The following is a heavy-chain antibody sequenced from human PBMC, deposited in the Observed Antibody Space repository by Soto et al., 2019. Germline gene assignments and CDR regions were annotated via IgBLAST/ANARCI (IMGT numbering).Heavy chain of an antibody. CDR2: TYYRSRWYN. CDR3: AGTSWLQWCYIEV. V-gene: IGHV6-1*01. CDR1: SNSVSSSSAA. Sequence: SQTLSLTCVISSNSVSSSSAAWNWTRQSPTRGLEWLGRTYYRSRWYNDYAVSVRSRITVNADTSKNQFSLHLNSVTPEDTAVYYCAGTSWLQWCYIEVWYKGTTGSVSS. J-gene: IGHJ6*04. D-gene: IGHD1-1*01.